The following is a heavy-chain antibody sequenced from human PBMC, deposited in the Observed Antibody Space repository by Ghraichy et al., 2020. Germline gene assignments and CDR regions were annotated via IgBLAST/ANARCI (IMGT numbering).Heavy chain of an antibody. Sequence: WGSLRLSCAASGLTFSSYAMHWVRQAPGKVLEWVAFISYDGSNKYYADSVKGRFTISRDNSKNTLYLQMNSLRAEDTAVYYCAREYDIWGQGTMVTVSS. CDR2: ISYDGSNK. CDR3: AREYDI. CDR1: GLTFSSYA. V-gene: IGHV3-30*04. J-gene: IGHJ3*02.